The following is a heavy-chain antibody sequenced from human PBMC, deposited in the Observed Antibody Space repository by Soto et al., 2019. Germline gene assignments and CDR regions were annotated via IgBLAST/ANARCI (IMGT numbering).Heavy chain of an antibody. D-gene: IGHD5-18*01. J-gene: IGHJ4*02. CDR2: IYYSGST. V-gene: IGHV4-31*03. CDR3: ARGSGYSYGFDY. Sequence: PXERLSLACTVSGCCINSGGFYWTWIRQHPGKGLEWIGYIYYSGSTYYNPSLKSRVTISVDTSKNQFSLKLSSVTAADTAVYYCARGSGYSYGFDYWGQGTLVSVSS. CDR1: GCCINSGGFY.